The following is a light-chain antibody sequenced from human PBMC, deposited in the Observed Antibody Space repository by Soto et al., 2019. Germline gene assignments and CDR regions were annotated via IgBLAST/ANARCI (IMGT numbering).Light chain of an antibody. Sequence: EIVLTQSPATLSLSPGERATLSCRASQSVSNYLAWYQQQPGQAPRLLIYDASNRATGIPARFSGSGSGTDFTLTISSLETADFAVSYCQQRSNWPRSTFGQGTKVEIK. V-gene: IGKV3-11*01. J-gene: IGKJ2*01. CDR1: QSVSNY. CDR3: QQRSNWPRST. CDR2: DAS.